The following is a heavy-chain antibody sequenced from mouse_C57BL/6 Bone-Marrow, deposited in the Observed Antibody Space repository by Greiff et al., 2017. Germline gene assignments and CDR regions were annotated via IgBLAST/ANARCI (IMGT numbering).Heavy chain of an antibody. CDR2: FDPENGDT. CDR1: GFNIKDDY. D-gene: IGHD1-1*01. V-gene: IGHV14-4*01. Sequence: VQLQQSGAELVRPGASVKLSCTASGFNIKDDYMHWVKQRPAQGLEWLGWFDPENGDTDYASKFQGKATIPADTSSNTAYLQLSSLTSEDAAVYYCTTEATVVAPYYALDYWGQGTSVTVSS. CDR3: TTEATVVAPYYALDY. J-gene: IGHJ4*01.